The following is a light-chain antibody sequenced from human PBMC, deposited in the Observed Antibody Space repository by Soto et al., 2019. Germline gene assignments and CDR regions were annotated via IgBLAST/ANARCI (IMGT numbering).Light chain of an antibody. Sequence: EIVLTQSPATLSLSPGERATLSCRASQSVSSYLAWYQQRPGQAPRLLIYDASNRATGIPARFSGSGSGTDFTLTISSLEPEDFGLYYCQQRSNWSLTFGGGTTVEIK. V-gene: IGKV3-11*01. CDR3: QQRSNWSLT. J-gene: IGKJ4*01. CDR2: DAS. CDR1: QSVSSY.